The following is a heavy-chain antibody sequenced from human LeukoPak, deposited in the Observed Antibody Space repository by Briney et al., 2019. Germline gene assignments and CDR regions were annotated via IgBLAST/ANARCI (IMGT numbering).Heavy chain of an antibody. D-gene: IGHD3-3*01. V-gene: IGHV1-69*13. CDR3: ARGPLRFLGGIDY. Sequence: ASVKVSCKASGYTFTSYVISWVRQAPGQGLEWMGGIIPIFGTANYAQNFQGRVTITADDSTSTAYMALSTLRSEDTAVYYCARGPLRFLGGIDYWGQGTLVTVSS. CDR2: IIPIFGTA. J-gene: IGHJ4*02. CDR1: GYTFTSYV.